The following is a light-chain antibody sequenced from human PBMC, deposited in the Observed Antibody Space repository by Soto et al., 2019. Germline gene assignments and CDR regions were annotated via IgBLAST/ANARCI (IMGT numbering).Light chain of an antibody. CDR3: CSYAGFSTVI. Sequence: QSALTKPASVSGSRGQSITISCTGTSSDVGKYNLVSWYQQYPGKAPKLMIYEDIKRPSGVSHRFSGSKSGSTASLTISGLKAEDEADYYCCSYAGFSTVIFGGGTKLTVL. CDR1: SSDVGKYNL. J-gene: IGLJ2*01. CDR2: EDI. V-gene: IGLV2-23*01.